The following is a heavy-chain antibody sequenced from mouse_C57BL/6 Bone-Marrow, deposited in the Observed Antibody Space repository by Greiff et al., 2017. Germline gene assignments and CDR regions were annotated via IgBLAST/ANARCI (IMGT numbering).Heavy chain of an antibody. V-gene: IGHV1-15*01. D-gene: IGHD1-1*01. CDR2: IDPETGGT. CDR1: GYTFTDYE. CDR3: TRGGIYYGSPFDY. Sequence: VNVVESGAELVRPGASVTLSCKASGYTFTDYEMHWVKQTPVHGLEWIGAIDPETGGTAYNQKFKGKAILTADKSSSTAYMELRSLTSEDSAVYYCTRGGIYYGSPFDYWGQGTTLTVSS. J-gene: IGHJ2*01.